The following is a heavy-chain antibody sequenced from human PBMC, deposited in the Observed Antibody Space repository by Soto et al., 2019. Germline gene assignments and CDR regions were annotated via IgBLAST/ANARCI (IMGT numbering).Heavy chain of an antibody. CDR2: INNAGTT. J-gene: IGHJ6*02. CDR3: VRENYYYGMDV. V-gene: IGHV3-66*01. Sequence: EVPLVESGGTLVQPGGSLKLSCAASGFDASVNFMTWVRQAPGKGLEWVTAINNAGTTFYADSVKGRFSISRDDSKNTLYLQMNSLRVEATAMYYCVRENYYYGMDVWGQGTAVTVSS. CDR1: GFDASVNF.